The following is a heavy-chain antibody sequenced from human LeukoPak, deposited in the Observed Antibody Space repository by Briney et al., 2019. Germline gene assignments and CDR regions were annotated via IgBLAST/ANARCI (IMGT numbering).Heavy chain of an antibody. CDR1: GXAITGYY. D-gene: IGHD2-2*01. CDR2: IYYSGST. J-gene: IGHJ4*02. V-gene: IGHV4-59*08. CDR3: ARRLGGTSTGFDY. Sequence: PSETLSLTCTVSGXAITGYYWSWIRQPPGKGLEWIGYIYYSGSTNYNPSLKSRVTMSVDTSKKQFSLKLSSVTAADTAVYYCARRLGGTSTGFDYWGQGSLVTVSS.